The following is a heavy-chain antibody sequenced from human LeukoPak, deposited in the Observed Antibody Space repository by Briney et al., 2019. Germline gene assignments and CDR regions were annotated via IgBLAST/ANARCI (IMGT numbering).Heavy chain of an antibody. CDR2: FDPEEGET. CDR1: GYTFSELS. CDR3: ARADNWEGAKGD. D-gene: IGHD1-20*01. J-gene: IGHJ3*01. V-gene: IGHV1-24*01. Sequence: ASVKVSCKVSGYTFSELSMHWVRQAPGKGLEWMGSFDPEEGETIYAQKFQGRVTMTEDTSTDTTYMELSSLRSEDTAVYYCARADNWEGAKGDWGQGTMVTVSS.